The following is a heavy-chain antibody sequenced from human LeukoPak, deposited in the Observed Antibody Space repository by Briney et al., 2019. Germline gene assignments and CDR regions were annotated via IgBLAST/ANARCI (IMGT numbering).Heavy chain of an antibody. D-gene: IGHD1-26*01. V-gene: IGHV1-18*01. Sequence: ASVKVSCKASGYTFINNGISWVRQAPGQGLEWMGWISAFNGNINYAQKFQGKVTMTTDTSTSTAFMELRSLTSDDTAVYYCAREGRSHEEDFWGQGTLVTVSS. CDR3: AREGRSHEEDF. CDR2: ISAFNGNI. J-gene: IGHJ4*02. CDR1: GYTFINNG.